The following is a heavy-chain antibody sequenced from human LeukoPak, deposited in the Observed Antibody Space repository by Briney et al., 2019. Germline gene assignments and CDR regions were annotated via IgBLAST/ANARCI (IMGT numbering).Heavy chain of an antibody. Sequence: PSETLSLTCSVSGGSISSGDYYWSWIRQPPGKGLEWIGYIYYSGSTNYNPSLKSRVTISVDTSKNQFSLKLSSVTAADTAVYYCARGRAGDYWGQGTLVTVSS. CDR2: IYYSGST. V-gene: IGHV4-61*08. CDR3: ARGRAGDY. CDR1: GGSISSGDYY. J-gene: IGHJ4*02.